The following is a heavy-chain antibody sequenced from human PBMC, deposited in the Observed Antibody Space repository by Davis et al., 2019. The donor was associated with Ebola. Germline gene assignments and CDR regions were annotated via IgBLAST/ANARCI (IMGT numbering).Heavy chain of an antibody. J-gene: IGHJ4*02. CDR1: GYSISSGYY. D-gene: IGHD3-16*02. CDR3: ACPGELSLTFDY. Sequence: MPSETLSLTCSVTGYSISSGYYWGWIRQPPGKGLEWIGSIYYSGSTYYNPSLKSRVTISVDTSKNQFSLKLSSVTAADTAVYYCACPGELSLTFDYWGQGTLVTVSS. V-gene: IGHV4-38-2*02. CDR2: IYYSGST.